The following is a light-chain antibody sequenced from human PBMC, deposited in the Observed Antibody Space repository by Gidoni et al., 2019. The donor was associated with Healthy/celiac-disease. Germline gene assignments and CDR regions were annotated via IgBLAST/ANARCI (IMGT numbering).Light chain of an antibody. CDR2: AAS. CDR1: QSISSY. CDR3: QQSYSTPRT. J-gene: IGKJ1*01. V-gene: IGKV1-39*01. Sequence: IQMTQSPSSLSASVGDRVTITCRASQSISSYLNWYQQKPGKAPKLLIYAASSLQSGFPSRFSGSGSGTDFTLTISSLQPEDFATYYCQQSYSTPRTFXQXTKVEIK.